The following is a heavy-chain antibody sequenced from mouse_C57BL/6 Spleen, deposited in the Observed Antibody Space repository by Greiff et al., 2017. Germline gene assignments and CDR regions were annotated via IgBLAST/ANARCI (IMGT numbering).Heavy chain of an antibody. CDR1: GFSLTSYG. CDR3: ANGSSPYWYFDV. CDR2: IWSGGST. Sequence: VQLVESGPGLVQPSQSLSITCTVSGFSLTSYGVHWVRQSPGKGLEWLGVIWSGGSTDYNAAFISRLSISKDNSKSQVFFKMNSLQADDTAIYYCANGSSPYWYFDVWGTGTTVTVSS. D-gene: IGHD1-1*01. J-gene: IGHJ1*03. V-gene: IGHV2-2*01.